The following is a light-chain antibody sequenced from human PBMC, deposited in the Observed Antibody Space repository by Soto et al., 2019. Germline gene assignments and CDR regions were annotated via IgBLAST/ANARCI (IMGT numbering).Light chain of an antibody. J-gene: IGKJ1*01. Sequence: EIVLTQSPGTLSLSPGERATLSCRASQSVTSSYLAWYRQNPGQPPRLLIYAASRRATAIPDRFIGSGSGTDFTLIISRLEPEDFAVYYCQQYGTSPGTFGQGTKVEIK. CDR1: QSVTSSY. CDR3: QQYGTSPGT. V-gene: IGKV3-20*01. CDR2: AAS.